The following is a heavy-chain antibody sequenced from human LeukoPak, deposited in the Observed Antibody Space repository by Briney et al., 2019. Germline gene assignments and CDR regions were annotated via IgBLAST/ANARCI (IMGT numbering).Heavy chain of an antibody. V-gene: IGHV3-30*04. D-gene: IGHD6-13*01. CDR1: GFTFSTYA. J-gene: IGHJ4*02. Sequence: GGSLRLSCAASGFTFSTYAMHWVRQAPYEGLEWVTAISYDANSKYYADSVKGRFTISRDNSKSTLYLQLDSLGVEDTAVYYCARGAGGSSGWSTIRYFDWWGQGTLVTVSS. CDR3: ARGAGGSSGWSTIRYFDW. CDR2: ISYDANSK.